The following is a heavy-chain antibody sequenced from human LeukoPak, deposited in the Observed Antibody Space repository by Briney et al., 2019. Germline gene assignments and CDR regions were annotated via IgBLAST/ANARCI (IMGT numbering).Heavy chain of an antibody. CDR2: IWYDGSNK. Sequence: GGSLRLSCAASGFTFSSYGMHWVRQAPGMGLEWVAVIWYDGSNKYYADSVKGRFTISRDNSKNTLYLQMNSLRAEDTAVYYCARELELSYFDYWGQGTLVTVSS. V-gene: IGHV3-33*01. J-gene: IGHJ4*02. CDR3: ARELELSYFDY. D-gene: IGHD1-7*01. CDR1: GFTFSSYG.